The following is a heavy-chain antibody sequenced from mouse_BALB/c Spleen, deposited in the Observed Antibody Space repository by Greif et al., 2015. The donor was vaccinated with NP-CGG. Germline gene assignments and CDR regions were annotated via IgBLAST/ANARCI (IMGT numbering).Heavy chain of an antibody. CDR3: ARKDYGNPFYAMDY. Sequence: EVKLVESGGGLVQPGGSRKLSCAASGFTFSSFGMHWVRQAPEKGLEWVAYISSGSSTIYYADTVKGRFTISRDNPKNTLFLQMTSLRSEDTAMYYCARKDYGNPFYAMDYWGQGTSVTVSS. CDR1: GFTFSSFG. V-gene: IGHV5-17*02. D-gene: IGHD2-1*01. J-gene: IGHJ4*01. CDR2: ISSGSSTI.